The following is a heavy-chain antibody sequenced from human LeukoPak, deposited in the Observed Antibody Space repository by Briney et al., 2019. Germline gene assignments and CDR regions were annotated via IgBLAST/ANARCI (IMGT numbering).Heavy chain of an antibody. D-gene: IGHD6-6*01. CDR3: ARQELIAARPFDY. CDR2: IYYTGST. Sequence: PSETLSLTCAVYGGSFSGYYWSWIRQPPGKGLEWIASIYYTGSTYYNPSLKSRVTISVDTSKNHFSLKLSSVTAADTAVYYCARQELIAARPFDYWGQGTLVTVSS. V-gene: IGHV4-34*01. J-gene: IGHJ4*02. CDR1: GGSFSGYY.